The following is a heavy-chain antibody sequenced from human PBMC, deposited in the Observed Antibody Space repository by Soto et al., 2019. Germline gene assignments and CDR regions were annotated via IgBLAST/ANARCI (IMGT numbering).Heavy chain of an antibody. J-gene: IGHJ5*02. V-gene: IGHV3-23*01. CDR1: GFTFSSYA. CDR3: AKDPDYGDYEVDWFDP. Sequence: GGSLRLSCAASGFTFSSYAMSWVRQAPGKGLEWVSAISGSGGSTYYADSVKGRFTISRDNSKNTLYLQMNSLRAEDTAVYYCAKDPDYGDYEVDWFDPWGQGTLVTVSS. CDR2: ISGSGGST. D-gene: IGHD4-17*01.